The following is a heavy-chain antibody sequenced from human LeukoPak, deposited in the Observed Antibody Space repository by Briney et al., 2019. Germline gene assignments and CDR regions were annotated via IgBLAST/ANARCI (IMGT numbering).Heavy chain of an antibody. D-gene: IGHD6-19*01. V-gene: IGHV4-61*01. Sequence: SETLSLTCTVSGGSVSSGSYYWSWIRQPPGKGLEWIGYIYYSGSTNYNPSLKSRVTISVDTSKNQFSLKLSSVTAADTAMYYCARAVADYDAFDIWGQGTMVTVSS. CDR3: ARAVADYDAFDI. CDR2: IYYSGST. J-gene: IGHJ3*02. CDR1: GGSVSSGSYY.